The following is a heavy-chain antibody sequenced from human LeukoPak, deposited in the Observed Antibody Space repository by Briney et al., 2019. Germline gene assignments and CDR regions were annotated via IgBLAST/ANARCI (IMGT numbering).Heavy chain of an antibody. Sequence: GGSLRLSCAASGFTFSSYRMTWVRQAPGKGLEWVGFIRSKAYGGTTEYAASVKGRFTISRDDSRRIVYLQMNSLKTEDTAVYYCARRYYGLLDYWGQGTLVTVSS. J-gene: IGHJ4*02. CDR2: IRSKAYGGTT. V-gene: IGHV3-49*04. D-gene: IGHD3-3*01. CDR1: GFTFSSYR. CDR3: ARRYYGLLDY.